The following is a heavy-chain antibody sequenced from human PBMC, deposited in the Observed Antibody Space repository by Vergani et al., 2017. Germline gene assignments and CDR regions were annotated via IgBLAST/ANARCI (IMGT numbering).Heavy chain of an antibody. CDR3: ARDGTDSCFSSGDYSHWLYY. CDR1: GFGFKNFA. J-gene: IGHJ4*02. V-gene: IGHV3-30*03. Sequence: QVSLVESGGGVVQPGRSLTLTCSASGFGFKNFAMHWVRQAPGKGLEWVATISKDGTHDYYEPSVRGRFAVSRDNFKNTMYLQMDRLTTDDTAVYFCARDGTDSCFSSGDYSHWLYYWAQGILVPFSS. CDR2: ISKDGTHD. D-gene: IGHD3-22*01.